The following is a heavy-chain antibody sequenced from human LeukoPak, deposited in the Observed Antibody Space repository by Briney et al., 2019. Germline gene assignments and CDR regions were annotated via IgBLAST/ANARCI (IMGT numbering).Heavy chain of an antibody. CDR1: GYSINNGYN. Sequence: SETLSLTCTAFGYSINNGYNWGCIRQAPGKGLEWIGSMFHTGNSYYNPSLKRRVTIAIDTSKNQFSLKLSSVTAADTAVYYCAREWNYYAFEIWGQGTVVSVSS. J-gene: IGHJ3*02. V-gene: IGHV4-38-2*02. CDR3: AREWNYYAFEI. CDR2: MFHTGNS. D-gene: IGHD1-7*01.